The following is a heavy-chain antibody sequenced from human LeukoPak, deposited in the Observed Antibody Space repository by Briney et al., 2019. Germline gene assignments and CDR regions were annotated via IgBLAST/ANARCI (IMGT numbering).Heavy chain of an antibody. CDR2: IRYDGKIT. Sequence: PGGSLRISCSASGFTFIAYGVHWVRQAPGKGLEWVAFIRYDGKITKYADSVKGRFTISRDNSKNTLYLQMNSLTTEDTSLYYCARNRAAAGDWLDPWGQGTLVIVSS. J-gene: IGHJ5*02. CDR3: ARNRAAAGDWLDP. D-gene: IGHD6-13*01. V-gene: IGHV3-30*02. CDR1: GFTFIAYG.